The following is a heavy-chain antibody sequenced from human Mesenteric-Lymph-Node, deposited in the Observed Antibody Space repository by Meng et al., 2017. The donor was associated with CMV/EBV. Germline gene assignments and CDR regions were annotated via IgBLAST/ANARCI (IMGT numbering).Heavy chain of an antibody. CDR2: IYPGDSDT. J-gene: IGHJ4*02. CDR3: VRESSGWTEGDY. Sequence: GGSLRLSCKGSGYRFTSYWIGWVRQMPGKGLEWMGIIYPGDSDTTYSPSFQGRVTFSVDKSITTAYLQWNSLKASDTAMYYCVRESSGWTEGDYWGQGTLVTVSS. CDR1: GYRFTSYW. D-gene: IGHD6-19*01. V-gene: IGHV5-51*01.